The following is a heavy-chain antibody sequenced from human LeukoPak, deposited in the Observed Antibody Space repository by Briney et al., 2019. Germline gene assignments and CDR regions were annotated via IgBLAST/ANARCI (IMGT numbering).Heavy chain of an antibody. Sequence: GGSLRLSRAASGYTFSSFAVRWVRQAPGKGLEWVSTISGDGYNTHYTDSVKGRFTLSGDSSKNTLFLQMNSLRADDTAVYYCAKAPFSSNWNLYFDNWGQGTLVTVSS. J-gene: IGHJ4*02. CDR1: GYTFSSFA. V-gene: IGHV3-23*01. CDR3: AKAPFSSNWNLYFDN. D-gene: IGHD6-13*01. CDR2: ISGDGYNT.